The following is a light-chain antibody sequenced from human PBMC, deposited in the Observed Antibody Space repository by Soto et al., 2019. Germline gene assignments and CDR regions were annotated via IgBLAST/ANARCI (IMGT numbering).Light chain of an antibody. V-gene: IGKV1-5*03. CDR1: ESVKSW. CDR3: QQYNSYS. J-gene: IGKJ1*01. Sequence: DIEMTQSPSTLSASIGDRVTITCRASESVKSWLAWYQQKPGKAPKLLIYKASTLKSGVPSRFSGSGSGTEFTLTISSLQPDDFATYSCQQYNSYSFGQRTKAAIK. CDR2: KAS.